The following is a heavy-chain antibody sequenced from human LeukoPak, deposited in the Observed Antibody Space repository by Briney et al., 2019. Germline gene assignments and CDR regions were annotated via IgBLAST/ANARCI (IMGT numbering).Heavy chain of an antibody. CDR3: AKDPGSYNYYYYMDV. Sequence: GGSLRLSCAASGFTFSSYGMHWVRQAPGKGLEWVAFIQYDGSNKYYADSVKGRFTISRDNSKNTLYLQMNSLRAEDTAVYYCAKDPGSYNYYYYMDVWGKGTTVTVS. CDR2: IQYDGSNK. V-gene: IGHV3-30*02. D-gene: IGHD1-26*01. J-gene: IGHJ6*03. CDR1: GFTFSSYG.